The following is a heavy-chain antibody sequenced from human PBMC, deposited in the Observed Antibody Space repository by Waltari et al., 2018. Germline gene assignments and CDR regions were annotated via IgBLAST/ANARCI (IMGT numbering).Heavy chain of an antibody. Sequence: QVPLVQSGAEVKKPGASVKVSCKVSGYPLPELSMHWVRQAPGKGLEWMGGCDPEDGETIYAQKFQGRVTMTEDTSTDTAYMELSSLRSEDTAVYYCATVSHVILTGYYRYWYFDLWGRGTLVTVSS. CDR1: GYPLPELS. CDR3: ATVSHVILTGYYRYWYFDL. V-gene: IGHV1-24*01. J-gene: IGHJ2*01. CDR2: CDPEDGET. D-gene: IGHD3-9*01.